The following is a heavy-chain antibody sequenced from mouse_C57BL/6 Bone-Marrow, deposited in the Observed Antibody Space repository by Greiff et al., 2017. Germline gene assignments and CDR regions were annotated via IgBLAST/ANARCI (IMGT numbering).Heavy chain of an antibody. Sequence: VKLMESGAELARPGASVKLSCKASGYTFTSYGISWVKQRTGQGLEWIGEIYPRSGNTYYNEKFKGKATLTADKSSSTAYMELRSLTSEDSAVYFCARSYYGNYPMDYWGQGTSVTVSS. V-gene: IGHV1-81*01. CDR1: GYTFTSYG. D-gene: IGHD2-1*01. CDR3: ARSYYGNYPMDY. J-gene: IGHJ4*01. CDR2: IYPRSGNT.